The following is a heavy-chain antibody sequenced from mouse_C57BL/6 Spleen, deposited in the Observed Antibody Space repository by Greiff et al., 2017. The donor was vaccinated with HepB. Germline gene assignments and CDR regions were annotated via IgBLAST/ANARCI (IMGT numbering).Heavy chain of an antibody. J-gene: IGHJ4*01. CDR1: GYAFSSSW. CDR3: AGGNYDAMDY. CDR2: IYPGDGDT. V-gene: IGHV1-82*01. Sequence: VQLQQSGPELVKPGASVKISCKASGYAFSSSWMNWVKQRPGKGLEWIGRIYPGDGDTNYNGKFKGKATLTADKSSSTAYMQLSSLTSEDSAVYFCAGGNYDAMDYWGQGTSLTVSS. D-gene: IGHD2-1*01.